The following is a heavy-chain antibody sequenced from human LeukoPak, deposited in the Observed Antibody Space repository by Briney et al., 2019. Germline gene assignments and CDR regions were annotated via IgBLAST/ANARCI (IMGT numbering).Heavy chain of an antibody. J-gene: IGHJ4*02. CDR1: GCTFSSYA. Sequence: SVKVSCKASGCTFSSYAISWVRQAPGQGLEWMGGIIPIFGTANYAQKFQGRVTITTDESTSTAYMELSSLRSEDTAVYYCARGGIAAAGRFDYWGQGTLVTVSS. V-gene: IGHV1-69*05. CDR2: IIPIFGTA. CDR3: ARGGIAAAGRFDY. D-gene: IGHD6-13*01.